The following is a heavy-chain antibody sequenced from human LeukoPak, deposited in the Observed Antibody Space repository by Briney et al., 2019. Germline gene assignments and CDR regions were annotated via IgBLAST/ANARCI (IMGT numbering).Heavy chain of an antibody. D-gene: IGHD6-13*01. J-gene: IGHJ3*02. CDR2: IYYSGST. CDR3: ARDLSIAAGPDAFDI. V-gene: IGHV4-59*12. CDR1: GGSISSDY. Sequence: SETLSLTCTVSGGSISSDYWSWIRQPPGKGLEWIGSIYYSGSTYYNPSLKSRVTISVDTSKNQFSLKLSSVAAADTAVYYCARDLSIAAGPDAFDIWGQGTMVTVSS.